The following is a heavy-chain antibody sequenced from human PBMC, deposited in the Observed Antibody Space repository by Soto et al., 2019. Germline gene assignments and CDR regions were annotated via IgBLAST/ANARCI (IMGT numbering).Heavy chain of an antibody. CDR1: GYTFTSYY. CDR3: AREGGYYDSSGYFDY. D-gene: IGHD3-22*01. Sequence: ASVKVSCKASGYTFTSYYMHWVRQAPGQGLEWMVIINPSGGSTSYAQKFQGRVTMTRDTSTSTVYMELSSLRSEDTAVYYCAREGGYYDSSGYFDYWGQGTLVTVS. CDR2: INPSGGST. V-gene: IGHV1-46*01. J-gene: IGHJ4*02.